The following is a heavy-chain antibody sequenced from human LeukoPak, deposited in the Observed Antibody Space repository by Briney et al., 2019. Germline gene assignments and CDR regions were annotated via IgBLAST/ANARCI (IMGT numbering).Heavy chain of an antibody. D-gene: IGHD3-10*01. CDR3: ARGPIYGSGSYPWFDP. V-gene: IGHV1-69*04. CDR2: IIPILGIA. CDR1: GGTFSSYA. J-gene: IGHJ5*02. Sequence: ASVKVSCKASGGTFSSYANSWVRQAPGQGLEWMGRIIPILGIANYAQKFQGRVTITADKSTSTAYMELSSLRSEDTAVYYCARGPIYGSGSYPWFDPWGQGTLVTVSS.